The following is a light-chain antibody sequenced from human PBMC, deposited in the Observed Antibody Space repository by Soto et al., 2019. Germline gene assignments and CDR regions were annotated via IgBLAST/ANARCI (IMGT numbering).Light chain of an antibody. CDR3: QQYNNWPRT. CDR1: QSVSSY. CDR2: GAS. V-gene: IGKV3-15*01. Sequence: EIVLTQSPAPLSLSPGEKATLSCRASQSVSSYLAWYQQRPGQAPRLLIYGASTRATGIPARFSGSGSGTEFTLTISSLQSEDFAVYYCQQYNNWPRTFGQGTKVDIK. J-gene: IGKJ1*01.